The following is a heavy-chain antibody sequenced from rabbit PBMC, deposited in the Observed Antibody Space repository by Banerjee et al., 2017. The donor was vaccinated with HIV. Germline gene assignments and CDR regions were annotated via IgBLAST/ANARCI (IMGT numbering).Heavy chain of an antibody. Sequence: QEQLEESGGDLVKPEGSLTLTCTASGFYLSSRYWICWVRQAPGKGLEWIACIATGSGTINYASWAKGRFTISKTSSTTVTLQMTSLRAADTATYFCAREGYGDGTGDYDLWGPGTLVTVS. J-gene: IGHJ4*01. CDR3: AREGYGDGTGDYDL. CDR1: GFYLSSRYW. CDR2: IATGSGTI. V-gene: IGHV1S45*01. D-gene: IGHD7-1*01.